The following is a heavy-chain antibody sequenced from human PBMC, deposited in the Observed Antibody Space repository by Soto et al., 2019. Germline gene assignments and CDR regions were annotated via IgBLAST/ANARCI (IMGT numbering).Heavy chain of an antibody. CDR1: GVTFSTYE. CDR2: ISVSGNII. V-gene: IGHV3-48*03. D-gene: IGHD2-2*01. CDR3: VRDTMRASAAASLDY. Sequence: PXGSLRLLCSAAGVTFSTYEFNWVPQAPGRGLDWISYISVSGNIIKYAESVKGRFTISRDNAENSLHLHMSNLRVDDTALYFCVRDTMRASAAASLDYWGQGTQVTVSS. J-gene: IGHJ4*02.